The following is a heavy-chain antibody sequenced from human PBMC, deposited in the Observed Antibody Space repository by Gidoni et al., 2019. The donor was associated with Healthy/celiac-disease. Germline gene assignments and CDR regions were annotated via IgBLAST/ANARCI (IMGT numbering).Heavy chain of an antibody. CDR2: IYYSGSP. D-gene: IGHD3-10*01. CDR1: GGSISSGGYY. V-gene: IGHV4-31*02. CDR3: ARGGSGSFLQVNYYYYYGMDV. Sequence: QVQLQESGPGLVKPSQTLSLTCTVSGGSISSGGYYWSWIRQHPGKGLEWIGYIYYSGSPYYNPSLKSRVTISVDTSKNQFSLKLSSVTAADTAVYYCARGGSGSFLQVNYYYYYGMDVWGQGTTVTVSS. J-gene: IGHJ6*02.